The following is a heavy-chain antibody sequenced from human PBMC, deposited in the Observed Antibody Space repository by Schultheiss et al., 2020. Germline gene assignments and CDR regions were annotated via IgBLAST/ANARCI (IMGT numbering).Heavy chain of an antibody. CDR2: IYHSGST. CDR3: ARGPWLVREGRFDY. Sequence: SGPTLVKPTQTLTLTCTLSGFSLSTSGVGVGWIRQPPGKGLEWIGSIYHSGSTNYNPSLKSRVTISVDTSKNQFSLKLSSVTAADTAVYYCARGPWLVREGRFDYWGQGTLVTVSS. J-gene: IGHJ4*02. D-gene: IGHD6-19*01. V-gene: IGHV4-39*07. CDR1: GFSLSTSGVG.